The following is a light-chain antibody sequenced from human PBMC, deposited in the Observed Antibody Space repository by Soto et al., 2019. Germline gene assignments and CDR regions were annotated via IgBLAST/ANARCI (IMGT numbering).Light chain of an antibody. J-gene: IGLJ1*01. CDR1: SSDVGGYNY. CDR3: NSYTSSSTLDV. CDR2: EVS. V-gene: IGLV2-14*01. Sequence: QSVLTYPASVSGSPGQSITISCPGTSSDVGGYNYVYCYQPHPGKAPKLMIYEVSNRPLGVSNRFSGSKSGNTASLPISWLQAEGEADYDSNSYTSSSTLDVYASGTKVPV.